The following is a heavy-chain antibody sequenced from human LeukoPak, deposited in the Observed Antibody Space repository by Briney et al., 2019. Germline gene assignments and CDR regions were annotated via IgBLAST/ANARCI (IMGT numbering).Heavy chain of an antibody. CDR2: IYQGGNT. D-gene: IGHD2/OR15-2a*01. CDR1: GYFMSRGYY. V-gene: IGHV4-38-2*01. CDR3: ARQLGGSGPYFQFDF. J-gene: IGHJ4*02. Sequence: SETLSLTCAVSGYFMSRGYYWGWIRQPPGNGLEWIGSIYQGGNTYYNPSLKSRVAISVDSSKNQFSLRLRSLTAADTAVYYCARQLGGSGPYFQFDFWGQGTLVTVSS.